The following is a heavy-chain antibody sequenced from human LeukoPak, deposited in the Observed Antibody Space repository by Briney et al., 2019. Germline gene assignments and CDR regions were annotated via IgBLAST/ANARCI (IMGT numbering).Heavy chain of an antibody. Sequence: GGSLRLSCAASGFTFRTYWMHWVRHAPGKGLMWVSRINTEGSSTSYADSVKGRFTISRDNAKNSLYLQMNSLRAEDTAVYYCAELGITMIGGVRGKGTTVTISS. CDR2: INTEGSST. J-gene: IGHJ6*04. CDR3: AELGITMIGGV. CDR1: GFTFRTYW. V-gene: IGHV3-74*01. D-gene: IGHD3-10*02.